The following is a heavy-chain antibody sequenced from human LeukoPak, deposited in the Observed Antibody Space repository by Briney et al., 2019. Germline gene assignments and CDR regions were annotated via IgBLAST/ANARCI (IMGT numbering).Heavy chain of an antibody. J-gene: IGHJ4*02. Sequence: GGSLRLSCAASGFTFSDYYMSWIRQAPGKGLEWVSYISSSGSTIYYADSVKGRFTISRDNAKNSLYLQMNSLRAEDTAVYYCARSARLYCSSTSCYMDYWGQGTLVTVSS. D-gene: IGHD2-2*02. CDR1: GFTFSDYY. CDR3: ARSARLYCSSTSCYMDY. CDR2: ISSSGSTI. V-gene: IGHV3-11*01.